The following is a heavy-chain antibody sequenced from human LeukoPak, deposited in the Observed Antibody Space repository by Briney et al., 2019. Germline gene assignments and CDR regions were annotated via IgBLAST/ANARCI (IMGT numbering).Heavy chain of an antibody. Sequence: GGSLRLSCAAPGFTFSSYGMHWVRQAPGKGLEWVAVISYDGSNKYYADSVKGRFTISRDNSKNTLYLQMNSLRAEDTAVYYCGSGWHGNFDYWGQGTLVTVSS. D-gene: IGHD6-19*01. J-gene: IGHJ4*02. V-gene: IGHV3-30*03. CDR2: ISYDGSNK. CDR1: GFTFSSYG. CDR3: GSGWHGNFDY.